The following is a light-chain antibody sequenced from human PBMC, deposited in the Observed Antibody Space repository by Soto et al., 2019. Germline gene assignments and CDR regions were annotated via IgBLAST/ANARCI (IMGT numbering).Light chain of an antibody. J-gene: IGLJ3*02. CDR3: CSYAGSSTFWV. CDR1: SSDVGSYNL. V-gene: IGLV2-23*01. CDR2: EGS. Sequence: QSVLTQPASVSGSPGQSITISCTGTSSDVGSYNLVSGYQQHPGKAPKLMIYEGSKRPSGVSNRFSGSKSGNTASLTISGLQAEDEADYYCCSYAGSSTFWVFGGGTKLTVL.